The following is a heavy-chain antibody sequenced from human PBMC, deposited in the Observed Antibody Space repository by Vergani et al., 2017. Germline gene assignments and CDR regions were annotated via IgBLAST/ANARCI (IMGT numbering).Heavy chain of an antibody. J-gene: IGHJ6*02. CDR3: ARFDYDRSYGMDV. Sequence: QVQLGQSGAEVKKPGASVKVSCKASGYTFTSYGISWVRQAPGQGREWMGWISAYNGNTNYAQKLQGRVTMTTDTSTSTAYMERRTLRADDTAVYYCARFDYDRSYGMDVWGQGTTVTVSS. V-gene: IGHV1-18*01. CDR1: GYTFTSYG. D-gene: IGHD3-22*01. CDR2: ISAYNGNT.